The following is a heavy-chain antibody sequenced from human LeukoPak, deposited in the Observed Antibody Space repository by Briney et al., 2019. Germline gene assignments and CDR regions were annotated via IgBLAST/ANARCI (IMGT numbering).Heavy chain of an antibody. J-gene: IGHJ5*02. V-gene: IGHV3-30*18. CDR2: ISYDGSNK. D-gene: IGHD5-18*01. CDR1: GFTFSSYG. CDR3: AEDTIQLWLIGNWFDP. Sequence: GGSLRLSCAASGFTFSSYGMHWVRQAPGKGLEWVAVISYDGSNKYYADSVKGRFTISRDNSKNTLYLQMNSLRAEDTAVYYCAEDTIQLWLIGNWFDPWGQGTLVTVSS.